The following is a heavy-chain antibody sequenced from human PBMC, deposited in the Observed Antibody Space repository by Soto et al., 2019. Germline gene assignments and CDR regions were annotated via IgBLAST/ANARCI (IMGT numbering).Heavy chain of an antibody. D-gene: IGHD4-17*01. CDR3: ARLTTVTTYHAFDI. CDR2: MNPNSGNT. J-gene: IGHJ3*02. CDR1: GYTFTSYD. V-gene: IGHV1-8*01. Sequence: ASVKVSCKASGYTFTSYDINWVRQATGQGLEWMGWMNPNSGNTGYAQKFQGRVTMTRNTSISTAYMELSSLRSEDTAVYYCARLTTVTTYHAFDIWGKGTMVTVSS.